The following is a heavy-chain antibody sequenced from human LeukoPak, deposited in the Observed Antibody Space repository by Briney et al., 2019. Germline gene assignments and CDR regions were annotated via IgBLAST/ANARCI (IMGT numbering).Heavy chain of an antibody. D-gene: IGHD6-13*01. J-gene: IGHJ6*03. CDR3: ARGSIAAENYMDV. V-gene: IGHV3-21*01. CDR1: GFTFSSYS. CDR2: ISSSSSYI. Sequence: GGSLRLSCAASGFTFSSYSMNWVRQAPGKGLEWVSSISSSSSYIYHADSVKGRLTISRDNAKNSLYLQMNSLRAEDTAVYYCARGSIAAENYMDVWGKGTTVTVSS.